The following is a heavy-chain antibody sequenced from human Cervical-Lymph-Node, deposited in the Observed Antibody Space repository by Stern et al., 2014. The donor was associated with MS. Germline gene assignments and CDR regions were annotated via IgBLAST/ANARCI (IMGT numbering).Heavy chain of an antibody. CDR2: IHLIGTA. J-gene: IGHJ6*02. V-gene: IGHV4-61*01. D-gene: IGHD3-16*02. Sequence: QLQLQESGPGLVKPSETLSLTCTVSGGSVRRASYYWTWLRPPPGKGLAWIGYIHLIGTAKSNPARKSRVTLAGDTSRNKFSLNRRSGTAADTAVYYCARDVNQPIGGYHYYLGMDVWGQGATVAVSS. CDR3: ARDVNQPIGGYHYYLGMDV. CDR1: GGSVRRASYY.